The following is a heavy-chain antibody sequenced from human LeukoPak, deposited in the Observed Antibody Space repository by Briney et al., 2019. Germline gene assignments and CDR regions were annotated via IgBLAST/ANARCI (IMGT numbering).Heavy chain of an antibody. CDR1: GFTFSSYS. CDR2: ISSSSSYI. V-gene: IGHV3-21*01. Sequence: PGGSLRLSCAASGFTFSSYSMNWVRQAPGKGLEWVSSISSSSSYIYYADSVKGRFTISRDNAKNSLYLQMNSLRAEDTAVYYCARDPRITMIVVDTDYFDYWGQGTLVTVSS. D-gene: IGHD3-22*01. J-gene: IGHJ4*02. CDR3: ARDPRITMIVVDTDYFDY.